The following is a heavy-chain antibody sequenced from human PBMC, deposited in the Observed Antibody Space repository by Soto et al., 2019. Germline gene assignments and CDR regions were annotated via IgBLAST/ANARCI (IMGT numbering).Heavy chain of an antibody. Sequence: SETLSLTCTVSGGSISSGGSYWGRIRQPPGKGLEWIGYIYYSGNTYFNPSLKSRVTLSVDTSKNQFSLNLSSVTAADTAVYYCVRYCSTTKCPFDYWGQGTLVTVSS. CDR3: VRYCSTTKCPFDY. D-gene: IGHD2-2*01. V-gene: IGHV4-30-4*01. CDR1: GGSISSGGSY. J-gene: IGHJ4*02. CDR2: IYYSGNT.